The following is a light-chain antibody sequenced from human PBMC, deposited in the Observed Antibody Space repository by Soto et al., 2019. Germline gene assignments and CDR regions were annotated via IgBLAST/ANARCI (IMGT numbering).Light chain of an antibody. CDR1: QGISSY. Sequence: DIQLTQSPSFLSASVGDRVTITCRASQGISSYLAWYQQKPGKAPKLLIYAASTLQSGVPSRFSGSGSGTEFTLTISSLQPEDFATYYCQKLNSFPITFDQGTRLEIK. CDR3: QKLNSFPIT. V-gene: IGKV1-9*01. CDR2: AAS. J-gene: IGKJ5*01.